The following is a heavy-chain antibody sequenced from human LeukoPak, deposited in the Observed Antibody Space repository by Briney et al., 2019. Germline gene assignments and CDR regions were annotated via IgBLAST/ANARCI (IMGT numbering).Heavy chain of an antibody. J-gene: IGHJ4*02. V-gene: IGHV3-23*01. D-gene: IGHD6-19*01. CDR2: ISGNGGST. CDR1: GFTFSSYA. Sequence: GGSLRLSCAASGFTFSSYAMSWVRQAPGKGLEWVSAISGNGGSTYYADSVRGRFTISRDNSKNTLYLQMNSLRAEDTAVYYCAIPTGIVVPSTDYWGQGTLVTVYS. CDR3: AIPTGIVVPSTDY.